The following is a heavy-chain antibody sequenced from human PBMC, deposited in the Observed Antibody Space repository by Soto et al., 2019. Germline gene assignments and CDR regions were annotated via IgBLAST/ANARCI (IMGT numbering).Heavy chain of an antibody. CDR1: GFTFSSYG. J-gene: IGHJ3*02. Sequence: GGSLRLSCAASGFTFSSYGMHWVRQAPGKGLEWVAVISYDGSNKYYADSVKGRFTISRDNSKNTLYLQMNSLRAEDTAVYYCAKEVRVHYYDKGSGAFDIWGQGTMVTVSS. CDR3: AKEVRVHYYDKGSGAFDI. CDR2: ISYDGSNK. V-gene: IGHV3-30*18. D-gene: IGHD3-22*01.